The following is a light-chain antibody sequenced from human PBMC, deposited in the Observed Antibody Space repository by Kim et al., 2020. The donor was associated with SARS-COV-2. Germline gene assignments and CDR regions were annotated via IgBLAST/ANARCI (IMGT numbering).Light chain of an antibody. Sequence: EIVLTQSPGTLSLSPGERATLSCRASRSVSSTYLAWYQQKPGQAPRLLIFGTSSRATGIPDRFSGSGSVGSGSGTDFTLTISRLEPEDFAVYYCHQYGSSPRTFGQGTKLEI. CDR2: GTS. V-gene: IGKV3-20*01. J-gene: IGKJ2*01. CDR1: RSVSSTY. CDR3: HQYGSSPRT.